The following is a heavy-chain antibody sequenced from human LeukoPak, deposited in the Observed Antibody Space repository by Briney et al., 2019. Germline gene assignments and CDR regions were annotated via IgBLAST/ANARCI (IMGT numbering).Heavy chain of an antibody. J-gene: IGHJ4*02. CDR1: GFTFSSPG. D-gene: IGHD1-26*01. CDR3: AKDTPSPNSGFYHY. V-gene: IGHV3-30*18. Sequence: GRSLRLSCAASGFTFSSPGMHWVRQAPGKGLEWVSTVSHDGSKRYYGDSVKGRFIISRDNSRDTVYLQMNSLRGEDTAVYFCAKDTPSPNSGFYHYWGQGTPVTVSS. CDR2: VSHDGSKR.